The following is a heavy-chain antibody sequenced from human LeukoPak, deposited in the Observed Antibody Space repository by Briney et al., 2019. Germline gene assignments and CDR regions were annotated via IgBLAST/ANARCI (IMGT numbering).Heavy chain of an antibody. V-gene: IGHV3-7*01. Sequence: PVGSLRLSCAASGFTFSSYWMSWVRQAPGKGLEWVANIKQDGSEKYYVDSVKGRFTISRDNAKNSLYLQMNSLRAEDTAVYYCARVPRSSGWYAGYLNWGQGTLVTVSS. CDR2: IKQDGSEK. CDR1: GFTFSSYW. J-gene: IGHJ4*02. CDR3: ARVPRSSGWYAGYLN. D-gene: IGHD6-19*01.